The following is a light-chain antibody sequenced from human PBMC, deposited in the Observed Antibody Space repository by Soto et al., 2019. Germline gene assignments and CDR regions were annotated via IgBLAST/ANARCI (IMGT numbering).Light chain of an antibody. J-gene: IGLJ1*01. V-gene: IGLV2-8*01. Sequence: QSALTQPPSASGSPGQSVTISCTGTNSDVGGYNFVSWYQQHPGKAPRLMIYEVSKRPSGVPDRFSGYKSGNTASLTVSGLQAEDEADYYCSSYAGINNFVFGTGTKVTVL. CDR1: NSDVGGYNF. CDR3: SSYAGINNFV. CDR2: EVS.